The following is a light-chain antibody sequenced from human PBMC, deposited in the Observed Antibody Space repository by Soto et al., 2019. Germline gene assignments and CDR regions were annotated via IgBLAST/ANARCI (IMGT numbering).Light chain of an antibody. Sequence: EIVLTQSPATLSLSPGEGATLSCRASQSVSSYLALYQQKPGQAPRLLLYAASYRATGIPARFSGSGSGTDFTLTISSLEPEDFAVYYCHQRSNWPRTFGQGTKVEIK. CDR1: QSVSSY. J-gene: IGKJ1*01. CDR3: HQRSNWPRT. V-gene: IGKV3-11*01. CDR2: AAS.